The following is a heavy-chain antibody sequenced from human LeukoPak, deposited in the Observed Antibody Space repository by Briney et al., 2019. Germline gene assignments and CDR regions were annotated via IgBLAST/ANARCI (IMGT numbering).Heavy chain of an antibody. V-gene: IGHV4-39*07. CDR2: LYHTGSA. Sequence: PSETLSLTCTVSGGSISSNNYYWGWIRQPPGKGLEWIGSLYHTGSAYYNPSLKSRVTISVDTSKNQFSLKLSSVTAADTAVYYCARAARGVTAHDYWGQGTLVTVSS. CDR1: GGSISSNNYY. D-gene: IGHD2-21*02. J-gene: IGHJ4*02. CDR3: ARAARGVTAHDY.